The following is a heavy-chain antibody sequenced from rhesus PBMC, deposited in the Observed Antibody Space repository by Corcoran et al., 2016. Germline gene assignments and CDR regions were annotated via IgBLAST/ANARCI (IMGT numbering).Heavy chain of an antibody. CDR1: GYTFTELS. J-gene: IGHJ4*01. Sequence: EVQLVQSGAEVKKPGASVKVSGKVSGYTFTELSMHWVRQAPGKGLEWMGGVDPVYGEIIHAEKFQGRVTMTEDTSTDTAYMELSSLRSEDTAVYYCARGTPFDYWGQGVLVTVSS. V-gene: IGHV1-156*01. CDR2: VDPVYGEI. CDR3: ARGTPFDY.